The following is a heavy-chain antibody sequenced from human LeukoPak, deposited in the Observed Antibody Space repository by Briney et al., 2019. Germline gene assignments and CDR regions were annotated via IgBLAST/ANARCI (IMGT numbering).Heavy chain of an antibody. V-gene: IGHV4-4*02. Sequence: PSETLSLTCAVSGGSISSSNWWSWVRQPPGKGLEWIGEIYRSGSTNYNPSLKSRVTISVDTSKNQFSLKLSSVTAADTAVYYCARQNYGDYADAFDIWGQGTMVTVSS. D-gene: IGHD4-17*01. CDR3: ARQNYGDYADAFDI. J-gene: IGHJ3*02. CDR2: IYRSGST. CDR1: GGSISSSNW.